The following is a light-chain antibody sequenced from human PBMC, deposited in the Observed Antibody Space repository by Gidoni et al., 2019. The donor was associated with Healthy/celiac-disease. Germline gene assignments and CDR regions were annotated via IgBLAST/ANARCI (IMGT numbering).Light chain of an antibody. CDR2: CAS. Sequence: EIVMTHSPATLSVSPGERATLSCRASQSVSSNLAWYQQKPGQAPRLLIYCASTRATGIPARFSGSGSGTEFTLTISSLQSEDFAVYYCQQYNNWSPLTFGGGTKVEIK. CDR1: QSVSSN. CDR3: QQYNNWSPLT. J-gene: IGKJ4*01. V-gene: IGKV3-15*01.